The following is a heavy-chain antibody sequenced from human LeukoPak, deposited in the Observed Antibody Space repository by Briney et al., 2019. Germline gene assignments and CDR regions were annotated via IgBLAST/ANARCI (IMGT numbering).Heavy chain of an antibody. CDR3: ARWVGRAQTSGYYGMDV. Sequence: SETLSLTCAVYGGSFSGYYWSWIRQPPGKGLEWIGEINHSGSTNYNPSLKSRVSISVDMSKNQFSLKLTSVTAADTAVYYCARWVGRAQTSGYYGMDVWGKGTTVTVSS. CDR2: INHSGST. D-gene: IGHD3-10*01. V-gene: IGHV4-34*01. CDR1: GGSFSGYY. J-gene: IGHJ6*04.